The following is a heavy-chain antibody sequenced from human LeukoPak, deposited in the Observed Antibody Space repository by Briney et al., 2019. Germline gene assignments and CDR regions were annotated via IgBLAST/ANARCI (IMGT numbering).Heavy chain of an antibody. CDR3: ARDGMAVAVGYFDL. CDR1: GDSVSRTSAS. CDR2: TYYRSNRYN. J-gene: IGHJ2*01. Sequence: SQALSLSCAMPGDSVSRTSASSNWIRQSPSRGLEWLGRTYYRSNRYNADAASEKSRITINPDTTKNQFSLQLNSVTPEDTAVYYCARDGMAVAVGYFDLWGRGTLVTVSS. D-gene: IGHD6-19*01. V-gene: IGHV6-1*01.